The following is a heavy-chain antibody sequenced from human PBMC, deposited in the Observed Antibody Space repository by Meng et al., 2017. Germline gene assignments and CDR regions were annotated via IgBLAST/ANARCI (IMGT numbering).Heavy chain of an antibody. D-gene: IGHD6-13*01. CDR1: GGTFSSYA. J-gene: IGHJ4*02. CDR2: IIPIFGTA. CDR3: ASCTAAAGTFDY. Sequence: QVQLVQSGAEVKKPGSSVKVSCKASGGTFSSYAISWVRQAPGQGLEWMGGIIPIFGTANYAQKFQGRVTITTDESTSTPYMELSSLRSEDTAVYYCASCTAAAGTFDYWGQGTLVTVSS. V-gene: IGHV1-69*05.